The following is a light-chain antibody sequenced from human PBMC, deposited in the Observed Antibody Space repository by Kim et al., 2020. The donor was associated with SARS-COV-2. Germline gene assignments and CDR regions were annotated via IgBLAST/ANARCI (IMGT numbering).Light chain of an antibody. V-gene: IGKV3-11*01. J-gene: IGKJ2*03. CDR1: QSVSSY. CDR3: QQRSNWPPMYS. CDR2: DAS. Sequence: CPGERATRSCRASQSVSSYLAWYQQKPGQAPRLLIYDASNRATVIPARFRGSGSGTDFTLTISSLEPEDFAVYYCQQRSNWPPMYSFGQGTKLEI.